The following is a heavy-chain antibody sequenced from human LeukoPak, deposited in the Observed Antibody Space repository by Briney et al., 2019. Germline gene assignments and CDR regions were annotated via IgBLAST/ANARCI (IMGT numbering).Heavy chain of an antibody. D-gene: IGHD6-6*01. CDR2: IGGSGGSI. Sequence: GGSLRLSCAASGFTFSSYAMSWVRQAPGKGLEWVSAIGGSGGSIYYADSVKGRFTISRDNSKNTLYLQMNSLRAEDTAVYYCAKGRRRHSSSSSDYWGQGTLVTVSS. CDR1: GFTFSSYA. V-gene: IGHV3-23*01. J-gene: IGHJ4*02. CDR3: AKGRRRHSSSSSDY.